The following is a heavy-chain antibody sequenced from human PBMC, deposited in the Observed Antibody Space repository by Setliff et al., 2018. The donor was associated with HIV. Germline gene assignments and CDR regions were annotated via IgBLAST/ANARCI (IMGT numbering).Heavy chain of an antibody. J-gene: IGHJ6*03. CDR2: INAFTGKT. CDR3: ARLITHYDFWSGYYGAYYYYMDV. Sequence: ASVKVSCKASGYTFSNYGLSWVRQAPGQGLAWVGWINAFTGKTHYAQDFQGRVTVTTDTSTDTSYMELRSLRSDDTAVYYCARLITHYDFWSGYYGAYYYYMDVWGTGTTVTVSS. CDR1: GYTFSNYG. V-gene: IGHV1-18*01. D-gene: IGHD3-3*01.